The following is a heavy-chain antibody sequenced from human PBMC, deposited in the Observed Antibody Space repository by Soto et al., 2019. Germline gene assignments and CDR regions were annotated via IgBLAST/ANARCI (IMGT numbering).Heavy chain of an antibody. V-gene: IGHV4-59*01. CDR2: IYYSGST. J-gene: IGHJ4*02. Sequence: SETLSLTCTVSGGSISSYYWSWIRQPPGKGLEWIGYIYYSGSTNYNPSLKSRVTISVDTSKNQFSLKLSSVTAADTAVYYCARTGERWILGYYFDYWGQGTLVTVSS. CDR3: ARTGERWILGYYFDY. CDR1: GGSISSYY. D-gene: IGHD2-2*03.